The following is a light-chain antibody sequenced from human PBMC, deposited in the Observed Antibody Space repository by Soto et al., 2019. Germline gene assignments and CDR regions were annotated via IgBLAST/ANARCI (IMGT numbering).Light chain of an antibody. Sequence: DIRMTQSPSTLSSSVGDRVTITCRASQGISGWLAWYQQKPGKAPKLLIYDASSLESGVPSRFSGSGSGTEFTLTISSLRPDDFATYYCQQYNSYWTSGQGTKVDIK. CDR1: QGISGW. V-gene: IGKV1-5*01. J-gene: IGKJ1*01. CDR2: DAS. CDR3: QQYNSYWT.